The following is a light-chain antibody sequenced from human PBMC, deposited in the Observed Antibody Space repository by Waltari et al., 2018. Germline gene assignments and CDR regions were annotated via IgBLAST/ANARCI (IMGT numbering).Light chain of an antibody. J-gene: IGLJ2*01. CDR1: ISNIGNYY. CDR2: DNN. Sequence: QSVLPQPPSVSAAPGQKVPISCSGSISNIGNYYVSWYHQLPGAAPRLLIYDNNERASGIPDRFSASKSGTSATLGITGLQIEDEADYYCATWDNSLREVVFGGGTKLTVL. V-gene: IGLV1-51*01. CDR3: ATWDNSLREVV.